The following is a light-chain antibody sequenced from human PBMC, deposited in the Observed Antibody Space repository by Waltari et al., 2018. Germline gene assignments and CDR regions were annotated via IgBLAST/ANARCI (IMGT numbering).Light chain of an antibody. CDR2: GVS. CDR1: SSDVGTYDY. CDR3: SSYTGSSTLVI. Sequence: QSALTQPASVSGSPGQSITISCTGSSSDVGTYDYVSWYQHHPGQAPKLIIYGVSNRPSGVSNCFSGSKSGNTAFLTISGVQAEDEADYYCSSYTGSSTLVIFGGGTKLTVL. J-gene: IGLJ2*01. V-gene: IGLV2-14*01.